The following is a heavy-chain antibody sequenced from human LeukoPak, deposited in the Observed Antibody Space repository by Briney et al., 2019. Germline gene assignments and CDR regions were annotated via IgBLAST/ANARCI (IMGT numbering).Heavy chain of an antibody. CDR3: AGGITMIVVKDAFDI. D-gene: IGHD3-22*01. Sequence: GGSLRLSCAASRFTFSSYWMYWVRQAPGKGLVWVSRINSDGSSTSYADSVKGRFTISRDNAKNTLYLQMNSLRDEDTAVYYCAGGITMIVVKDAFDIWGQGTMVTVSS. V-gene: IGHV3-74*01. CDR2: INSDGSST. J-gene: IGHJ3*02. CDR1: RFTFSSYW.